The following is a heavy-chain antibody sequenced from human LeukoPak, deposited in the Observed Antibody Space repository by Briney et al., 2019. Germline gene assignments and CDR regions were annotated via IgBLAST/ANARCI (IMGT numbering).Heavy chain of an antibody. V-gene: IGHV4-59*08. J-gene: IGHJ6*03. CDR1: GGSISSYY. CDR2: IYYSGST. CDR3: AIGGGSGDHYMDV. Sequence: SETLSLTCTVSGGSISSYYWSWVRQPPGKGREWIGYIYYSGSTNYNPSLKSRVTISVGTSKNQFSLKLSSVTAADTAVYYCAIGGGSGDHYMDVWGKGTTVTVSS. D-gene: IGHD3-10*01.